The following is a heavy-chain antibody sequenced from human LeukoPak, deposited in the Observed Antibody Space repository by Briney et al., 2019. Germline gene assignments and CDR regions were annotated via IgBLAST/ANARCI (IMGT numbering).Heavy chain of an antibody. CDR1: GGSISSYY. Sequence: SETLSLTCSVSGGSISSYYWSWIRQPPGKGLEWIGCIYYSGSTNYNPSLKSRVTISVDTSKNQFSLKLSSVTAADTAVYYCARGSGSYVWGSYRSFDYWGQGTLVTVSS. D-gene: IGHD3-16*02. CDR3: ARGSGSYVWGSYRSFDY. CDR2: IYYSGST. V-gene: IGHV4-59*01. J-gene: IGHJ4*02.